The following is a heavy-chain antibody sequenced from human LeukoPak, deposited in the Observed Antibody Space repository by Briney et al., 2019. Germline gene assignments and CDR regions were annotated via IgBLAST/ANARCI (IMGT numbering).Heavy chain of an antibody. D-gene: IGHD3-10*01. CDR3: ARGGVLLWFGGNYYFDY. J-gene: IGHJ4*02. Sequence: SSETLSLTCAVYGGSFSGDFWSWIRQSPGKGLEWIGEINHGGSTTYNPSLKSRVTISVDTSKNQFSLKLSSVTAADTAVYYCARGGVLLWFGGNYYFDYWGQGTLVTVSS. CDR1: GGSFSGDF. CDR2: INHGGST. V-gene: IGHV4-34*01.